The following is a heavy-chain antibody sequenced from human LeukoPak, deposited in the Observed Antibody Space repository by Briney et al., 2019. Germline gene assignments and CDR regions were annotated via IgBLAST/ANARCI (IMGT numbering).Heavy chain of an antibody. V-gene: IGHV3-23*01. CDR1: GFTFSSYA. J-gene: IGHJ4*02. D-gene: IGHD3-22*01. Sequence: GGPLRLSCGASGFTFSSYAMRWLRQAPGKGLEGVSAISGSGGSTYYADSVKGRFTISRDNSKNTLYLQMNRLRAEDTAVYYCAKWSLKGLTYYYDSRRFDYWGQGTLVTVSS. CDR2: ISGSGGST. CDR3: AKWSLKGLTYYYDSRRFDY.